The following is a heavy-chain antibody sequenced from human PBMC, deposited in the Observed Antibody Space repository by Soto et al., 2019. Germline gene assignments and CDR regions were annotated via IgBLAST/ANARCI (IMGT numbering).Heavy chain of an antibody. D-gene: IGHD3-3*01. CDR3: AIFYRGITIFGVVIPPFDY. V-gene: IGHV3-11*01. CDR2: ISSSGSTI. CDR1: GFTFSDYY. J-gene: IGHJ4*02. Sequence: GGSLRLSCAAAGFTFSDYYMSWIRQAPGKGLEWVSYISSSGSTIYYADSVKGRFTISRDKAKNSLELQMKSLRAEDTAVYYCAIFYRGITIFGVVIPPFDYWGQGTLVTVSS.